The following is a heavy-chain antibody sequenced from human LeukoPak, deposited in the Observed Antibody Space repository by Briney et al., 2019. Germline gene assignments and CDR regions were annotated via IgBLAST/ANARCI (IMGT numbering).Heavy chain of an antibody. V-gene: IGHV3-48*03. Sequence: PGGSLRLSRSASGFSFRSYEMYWVRQAPGQGLEWVAHINTLGNVISYRDSVRGRFTISRDNAKNSLYLQMSSLRAEDTAIYYCARVGYWELRPLYLDHWGPGTRVTVSS. CDR3: ARVGYWELRPLYLDH. CDR2: INTLGNVI. J-gene: IGHJ4*02. D-gene: IGHD3-22*01. CDR1: GFSFRSYE.